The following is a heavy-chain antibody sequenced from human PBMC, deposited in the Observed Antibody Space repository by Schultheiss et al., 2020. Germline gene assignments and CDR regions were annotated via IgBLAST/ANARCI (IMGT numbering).Heavy chain of an antibody. Sequence: LRLSCAASGFTFSSYAMSWVRQAPGKGLEWIGYIYYSGSTYYNPSLKSRVTISVDTSKHQFSLKLSSVTAADTAVYYCARALVGATFWWRLDIWGQGTMVTVSS. CDR3: ARALVGATFWWRLDI. D-gene: IGHD1-26*01. CDR1: GFTFSSYA. V-gene: IGHV4-31*02. J-gene: IGHJ3*02. CDR2: IYYSGST.